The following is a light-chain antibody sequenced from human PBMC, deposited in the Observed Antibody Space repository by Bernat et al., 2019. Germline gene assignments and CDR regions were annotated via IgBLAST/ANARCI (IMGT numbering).Light chain of an antibody. J-gene: IGLJ3*02. CDR2: QDD. CDR1: GRKY. V-gene: IGLV3-1*01. Sequence: SYDLTQPPSMSVSPGQTARITCSGVGRKYTCWYQQRPGQSPVVVIYQDDKRPSGIPERFSGSHSENTATLTISGAQALDEADYYCQAWDSSTGVFGGGTKLTVL. CDR3: QAWDSSTGV.